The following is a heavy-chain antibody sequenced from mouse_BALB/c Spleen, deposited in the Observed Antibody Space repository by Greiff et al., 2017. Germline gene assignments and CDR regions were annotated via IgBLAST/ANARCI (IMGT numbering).Heavy chain of an antibody. D-gene: IGHD2-2*01. CDR3: AGYGYDRFAY. Sequence: VQLKQSGPELVKPGASVKISCKASGYSFTGYYMHWVKQSHVKSLEWIGRINPYNGATSYNQNFKDKASLTVDKSSSTAYMELHSLTSEDSAVYYCAGYGYDRFAYWGQGTLVTVSA. CDR2: INPYNGAT. CDR1: GYSFTGYY. J-gene: IGHJ3*01. V-gene: IGHV1-31*01.